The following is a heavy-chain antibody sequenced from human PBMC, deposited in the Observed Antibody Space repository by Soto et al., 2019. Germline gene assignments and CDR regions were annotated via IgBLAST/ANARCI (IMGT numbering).Heavy chain of an antibody. CDR1: GFTFSSYA. CDR3: ARFASYCGGDCYPEVYGMDV. CDR2: ISGSGGST. J-gene: IGHJ6*02. D-gene: IGHD2-21*02. V-gene: IGHV3-23*01. Sequence: GGSLRLSCAASGFTFSSYAMSWVRQAPGKGLEWVSAISGSGGSTYYADSVKGRFTISRDNSKNTLYLQMNSLRAEDTAVYYCARFASYCGGDCYPEVYGMDVWGQGTTVTVSS.